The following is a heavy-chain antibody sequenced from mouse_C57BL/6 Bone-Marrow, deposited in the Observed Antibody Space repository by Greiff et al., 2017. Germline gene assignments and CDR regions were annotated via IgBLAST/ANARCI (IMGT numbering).Heavy chain of an antibody. CDR2: ISGGGGNT. CDR3: ARHWGY. CDR1: GFTFSSYT. J-gene: IGHJ2*01. Sequence: ESGGGLVKPGGSLKLSCAASGFTFSSYTMSWVRQTPGKRLEWVANISGGGGNTYYPDSVKGRFTISRDNAKNTLYLQMSILRSEDTALYYCARHWGYWGQGTTLTVSS. V-gene: IGHV5-9*01.